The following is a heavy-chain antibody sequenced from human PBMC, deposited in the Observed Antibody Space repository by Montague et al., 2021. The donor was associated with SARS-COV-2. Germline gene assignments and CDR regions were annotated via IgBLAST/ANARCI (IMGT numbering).Heavy chain of an antibody. CDR3: ARVVGFDFDY. V-gene: IGHV4-61*02. CDR2: IYTSGST. CDR1: GGSISSGSYY. J-gene: IGHJ4*02. Sequence: TLSLTCTVSGGSISSGSYYWSWIRQPAGKGLEWIGRIYTSGSTKYNPSLKSRVTISVDTSKNQFSLKLSSVTAADTAVYYCARVVGFDFDYWGQGTLVAVSS. D-gene: IGHD2-21*01.